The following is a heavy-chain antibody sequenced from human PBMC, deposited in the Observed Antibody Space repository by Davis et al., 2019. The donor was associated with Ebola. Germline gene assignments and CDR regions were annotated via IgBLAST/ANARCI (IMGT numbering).Heavy chain of an antibody. D-gene: IGHD6-19*01. J-gene: IGHJ4*02. CDR1: GFTFSSYS. Sequence: GGSLRLSCAASGFTFSSYSMNWVRQAPGKGLEWVSSISSSSSYIYYSDSVKGRFTISRDNFKNTLYLQMNSLRDDDTAIYYCARGAFQWLVLGVGYYSDFWGQGALVTVSS. V-gene: IGHV3-21*04. CDR2: ISSSSSYI. CDR3: ARGAFQWLVLGVGYYSDF.